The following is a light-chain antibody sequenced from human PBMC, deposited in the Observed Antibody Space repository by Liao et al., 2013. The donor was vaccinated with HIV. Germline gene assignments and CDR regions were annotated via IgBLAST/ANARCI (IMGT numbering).Light chain of an antibody. J-gene: IGLJ3*02. CDR3: QVWHSSSDHWV. V-gene: IGLV3-21*04. CDR2: FDR. Sequence: SYVLTQPPSVSVAPGKTARITCGGNNIGSKSVHWYQQKPGQAPVLVIYFDRDRPSWIPQRFSGSNSANTATLTISRVEAGDEADYYCQVWHSSSDHWVFGGGTKLTVL. CDR1: NIGSKS.